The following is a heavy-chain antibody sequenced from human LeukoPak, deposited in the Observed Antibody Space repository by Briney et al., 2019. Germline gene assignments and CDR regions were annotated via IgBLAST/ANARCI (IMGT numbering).Heavy chain of an antibody. CDR1: GFTFSSYA. Sequence: GGSLRLSCAASGFTFSSYAMHWVRQAPGKGLEWVAVISYDGSNKYYADSVKGRFTISRDNSKNTLYLQMNSLRAEDTAVYYCARELTMVYYYYGMDVWGQGTTVTVS. D-gene: IGHD3-10*01. V-gene: IGHV3-30-3*01. J-gene: IGHJ6*02. CDR3: ARELTMVYYYYGMDV. CDR2: ISYDGSNK.